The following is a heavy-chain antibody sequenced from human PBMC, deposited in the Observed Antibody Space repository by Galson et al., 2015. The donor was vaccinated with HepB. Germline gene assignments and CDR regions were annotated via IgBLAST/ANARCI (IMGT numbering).Heavy chain of an antibody. CDR3: ARYNWNDRSSDY. CDR1: GFTFSSYA. J-gene: IGHJ4*02. CDR2: ISYDGSNK. D-gene: IGHD1-1*01. V-gene: IGHV3-30*04. Sequence: SLRLSCAASGFTFSSYAMHWVRQAPGKGLEWVAVISYDGSNKYYADSVEGRFTISRDNSKNTLYLQMNSLRAEDTAVYYCARYNWNDRSSDYWGQGTLVTVSS.